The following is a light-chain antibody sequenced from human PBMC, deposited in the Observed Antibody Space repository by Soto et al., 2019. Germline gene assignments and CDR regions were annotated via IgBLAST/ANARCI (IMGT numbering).Light chain of an antibody. CDR2: GAS. J-gene: IGKJ5*01. V-gene: IGKV3-15*01. Sequence: IVMTQSPATLSVSPGGRATLSCRASQSVATNLAWYQQRPGQAPRLLIYGASKRAIGLPARFSGSGSGTEFTLTITSLQSEDFAVYYCQQYNKWPQTFGQGTRLEIK. CDR3: QQYNKWPQT. CDR1: QSVATN.